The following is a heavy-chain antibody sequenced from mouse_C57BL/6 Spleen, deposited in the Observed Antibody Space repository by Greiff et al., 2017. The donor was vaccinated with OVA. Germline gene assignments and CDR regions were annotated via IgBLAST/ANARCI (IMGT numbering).Heavy chain of an antibody. V-gene: IGHV1-80*01. D-gene: IGHD1-1*01. CDR2: IYPGDGDT. Sequence: VQLQQSGAELVKPGASVKISCKASGYAFSSYWMNWVKQRPGTGLEWIGQIYPGDGDTNYNGKFKGKATLTADKSSSTAYMQLSSLTSEDSAVYFCARAHYYGSSYYFDYWGQGTTLTVSS. CDR3: ARAHYYGSSYYFDY. CDR1: GYAFSSYW. J-gene: IGHJ2*01.